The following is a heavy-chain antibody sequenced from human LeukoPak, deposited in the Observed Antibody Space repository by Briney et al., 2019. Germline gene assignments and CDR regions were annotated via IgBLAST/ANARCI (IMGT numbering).Heavy chain of an antibody. Sequence: PGGSLRLSCAASGFTFSSYAMSWVRQAPGKGLEWVSAISGSGGSTYYADSVKGRFTISRDNSKNTLYLQMNSLRAEDTAVYYCAKDLRKRFGELSMDFDYWGQGTLVTVSS. J-gene: IGHJ4*02. CDR1: GFTFSSYA. V-gene: IGHV3-23*01. D-gene: IGHD3-10*01. CDR2: ISGSGGST. CDR3: AKDLRKRFGELSMDFDY.